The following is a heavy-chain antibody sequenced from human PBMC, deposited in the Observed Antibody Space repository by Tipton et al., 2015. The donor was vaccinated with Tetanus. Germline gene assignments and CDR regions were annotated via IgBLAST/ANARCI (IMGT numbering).Heavy chain of an antibody. CDR2: IYYDGST. D-gene: IGHD5-12*01. V-gene: IGHV4-31*03. J-gene: IGHJ4*02. CDR1: GHSIGSGGYH. Sequence: TLSLTCTVSGHSIGSGGYHWSWIRPHPGKGLEWIGKIYYDGSTDYNPSLTSRVTLSQDTSKSQFSLKLSSVTAADTAVYYCSRGVDRTKAGIDWGQGTLVTVSS. CDR3: SRGVDRTKAGID.